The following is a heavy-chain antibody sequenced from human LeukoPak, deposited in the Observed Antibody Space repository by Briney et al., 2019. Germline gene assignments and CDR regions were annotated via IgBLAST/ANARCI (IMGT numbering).Heavy chain of an antibody. CDR1: GFTFTNYA. J-gene: IGHJ4*02. Sequence: GGSLRLSCAASGFTFTNYAMNWVRQAPGKGLEWVSAIIGSGVSTYYADSVKGRFTISRDNSKNTLYLQMNSLRAEDTALYYCAKKSGGDCHDYWGQGTLVTVSS. D-gene: IGHD2-21*02. CDR3: AKKSGGDCHDY. V-gene: IGHV3-23*01. CDR2: IIGSGVST.